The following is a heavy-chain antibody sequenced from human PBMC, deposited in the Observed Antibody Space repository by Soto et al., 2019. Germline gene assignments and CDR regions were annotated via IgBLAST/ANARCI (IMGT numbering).Heavy chain of an antibody. J-gene: IGHJ5*02. CDR1: GFDFSDAY. V-gene: IGHV3-11*06. D-gene: IGHD6-13*01. Sequence: QVHLVESGGGLVKPEGSLRLSCAASGFDFSDAYMSWIRQAPGKGLEWVAWITSSSVQTRYADSVKGRFTISRDNAKNSLYLQMNSLRPEDTAVYYCASLVRQHLPPLGPWGQGTLVIVSS. CDR2: ITSSSVQT. CDR3: ASLVRQHLPPLGP.